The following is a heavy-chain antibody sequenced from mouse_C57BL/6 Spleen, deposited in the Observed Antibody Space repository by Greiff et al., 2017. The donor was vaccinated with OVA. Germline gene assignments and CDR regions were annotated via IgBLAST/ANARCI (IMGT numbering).Heavy chain of an antibody. D-gene: IGHD2-4*01. CDR3: ARPGRYYDYDGLYAMDY. V-gene: IGHV5-17*01. CDR2: ISSGSSTI. J-gene: IGHJ4*01. CDR1: GFTFSDYG. Sequence: EVKLMESGGGLVKPGGSLKLSCAASGFTFSDYGMHWVRQAPEKGLEWVAYISSGSSTIYYADTVKGRFTISRDNAKNTLFLQMTSLRSEDTAMYYCARPGRYYDYDGLYAMDYWGQGTSVTVSS.